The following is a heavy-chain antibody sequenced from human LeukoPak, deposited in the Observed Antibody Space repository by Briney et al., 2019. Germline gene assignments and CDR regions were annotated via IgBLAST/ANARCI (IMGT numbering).Heavy chain of an antibody. CDR3: VAYCSGGNCLDY. J-gene: IGHJ4*02. CDR2: IYHTGST. V-gene: IGHV4-4*02. CDR1: GGSLSRINW. Sequence: PSGTLSLTCTVSGGSLSRINWWNWVRPPPGGGLEWIGEIYHTGSTNYNPSLRSRLTMSVDKPRNQFSLRLSSVTAADTAVYYCVAYCSGGNCLDYWGQGTLVTVSS. D-gene: IGHD2-15*01.